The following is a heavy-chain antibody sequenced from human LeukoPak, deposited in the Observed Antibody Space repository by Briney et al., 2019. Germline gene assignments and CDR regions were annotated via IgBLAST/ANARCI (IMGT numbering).Heavy chain of an antibody. CDR1: GFTFSSYG. D-gene: IGHD6-19*01. V-gene: IGHV3-30*02. CDR3: ARVTVAGTYYYHYYMDV. CDR2: IRYDGSNK. Sequence: GGSLRLSCAASGFTFSSYGMHWVRQAPGKGLEWVAFIRYDGSNKYYAESVKGRFTISRDNSKNTLYLQMNSLRAEDTAVYYCARVTVAGTYYYHYYMDVWGKGTTVTVSS. J-gene: IGHJ6*03.